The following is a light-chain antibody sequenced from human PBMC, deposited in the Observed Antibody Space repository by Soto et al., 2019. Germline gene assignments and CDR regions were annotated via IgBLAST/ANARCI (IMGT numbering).Light chain of an antibody. CDR2: EVS. V-gene: IGLV2-14*01. J-gene: IGLJ1*01. Sequence: QSALTQPASVSGSPGQSITISCTGTSSDVGGYNYVSRYQQHPGKAPKLMIYEVSNRPSGVSNRFSGSKFGNTASLTISGLQAEDEADYYCSSYTSSSTLYVFGTGTKLTVL. CDR3: SSYTSSSTLYV. CDR1: SSDVGGYNY.